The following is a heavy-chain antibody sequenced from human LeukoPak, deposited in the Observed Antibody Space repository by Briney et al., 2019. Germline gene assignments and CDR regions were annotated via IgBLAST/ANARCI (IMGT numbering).Heavy chain of an antibody. CDR2: IKSDGST. CDR1: GFTFSRYW. J-gene: IGHJ1*01. D-gene: IGHD3-22*01. Sequence: GGSLRLSCAASGFTFSRYWMHWVRQAPGKGLVWVSRIKSDGSTNYADSVKGRFTISSDNAKNTVSLQMNSLRAEDTGVYYCARAPAEIGGYYPEYFRHWGQGTLVTVSS. CDR3: ARAPAEIGGYYPEYFRH. V-gene: IGHV3-74*01.